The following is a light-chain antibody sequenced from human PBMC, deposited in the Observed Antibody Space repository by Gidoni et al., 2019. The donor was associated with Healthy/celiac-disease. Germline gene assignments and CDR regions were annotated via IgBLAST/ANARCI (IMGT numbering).Light chain of an antibody. CDR3: QQRSNWPPGST. CDR2: DAS. CDR1: QSVSSY. Sequence: EIVLTQSPATLSLSPGERATLSCRASQSVSSYLAWYQQKPGQAPRLLIYDASNRATGIPAGFSSGRSGTNFTLTISSLEPEDFAVYYCQQRSNWPPGSTFGQGTRVEIK. V-gene: IGKV3-11*01. J-gene: IGKJ1*01.